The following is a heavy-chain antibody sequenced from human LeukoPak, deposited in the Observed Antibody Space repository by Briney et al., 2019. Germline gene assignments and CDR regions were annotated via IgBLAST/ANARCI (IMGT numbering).Heavy chain of an antibody. D-gene: IGHD3-16*01. CDR2: IKQDGSEK. CDR1: GFTFSSYW. V-gene: IGHV3-7*01. Sequence: GGSLRLSCAASGFTFSSYWMSWVRQAPGKGLEWVANIKQDGSEKYYVDSVKGRLTISRDNAKNSLYLQMNSLRAEDTAVYYCARDLGGGDFDYWGQGTLVTVSS. J-gene: IGHJ4*02. CDR3: ARDLGGGDFDY.